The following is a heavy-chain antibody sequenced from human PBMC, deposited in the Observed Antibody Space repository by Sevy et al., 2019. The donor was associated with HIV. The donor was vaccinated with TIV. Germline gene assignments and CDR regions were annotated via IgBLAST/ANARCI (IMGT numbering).Heavy chain of an antibody. CDR3: ARDPFSKADY. Sequence: GGSLRLSCAGSGLTFSSYWMSWLRQAPGKGLEWVADINQDGSGKNYVDSVKGRFTISRDNAKNSLYLQMNSLRAEDTAMYYCARDPFSKADYWGQGTLVTVSS. CDR2: INQDGSGK. CDR1: GLTFSSYW. D-gene: IGHD4-4*01. J-gene: IGHJ4*02. V-gene: IGHV3-7*01.